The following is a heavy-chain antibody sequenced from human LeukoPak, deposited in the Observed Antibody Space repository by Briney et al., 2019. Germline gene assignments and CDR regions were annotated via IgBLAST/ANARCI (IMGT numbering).Heavy chain of an antibody. CDR3: AKEGDYCSSSGCHKRGIDY. D-gene: IGHD2-2*01. CDR1: GFTFSHYA. V-gene: IGHV3-33*06. Sequence: QAGTSLRLSCAASGFTFSHYAMHWVRQAPGKGLEWVAVIWYDRSHDTYTDSVKGRFTVSRDNFKNALHLQMNSLRVEDTAVYYCAKEGDYCSSSGCHKRGIDYWGQGTLVTVSS. J-gene: IGHJ4*02. CDR2: IWYDRSHD.